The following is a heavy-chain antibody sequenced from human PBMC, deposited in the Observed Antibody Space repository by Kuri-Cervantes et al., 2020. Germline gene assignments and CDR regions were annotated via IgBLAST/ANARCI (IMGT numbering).Heavy chain of an antibody. CDR1: GDSVSSNSAA. Sequence: SCAISGDSVSSNSAAWNWIRQSPSRGLEWLGRTYYRSKWYNDYAVSVKSRITINPDTSKNQFSLKLSSVTAADTAVYYCARGHGWLGYCSGGSCYRNPRTFDYWGQGTLVTVSS. CDR3: ARGHGWLGYCSGGSCYRNPRTFDY. J-gene: IGHJ4*02. V-gene: IGHV6-1*01. CDR2: TYYRSKWYN. D-gene: IGHD2-15*01.